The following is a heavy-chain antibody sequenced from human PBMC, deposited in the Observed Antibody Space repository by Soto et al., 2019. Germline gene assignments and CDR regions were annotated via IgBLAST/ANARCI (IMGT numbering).Heavy chain of an antibody. J-gene: IGHJ3*02. D-gene: IGHD3-22*01. CDR1: GYTFTSYD. Sequence: ASVKVSCKASGYTFTSYDINWVRQATGQGLEWMGWMNPNSGNTGYAQKFQGRVTMTRNTSISTAYMELSSLRSEDTAVYYCARPRLGDSSGYYYPDAFDIWGQGTMVTVSS. V-gene: IGHV1-8*01. CDR2: MNPNSGNT. CDR3: ARPRLGDSSGYYYPDAFDI.